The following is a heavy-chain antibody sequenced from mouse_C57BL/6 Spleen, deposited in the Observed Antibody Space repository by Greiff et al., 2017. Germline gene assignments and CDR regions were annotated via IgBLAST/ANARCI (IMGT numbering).Heavy chain of an antibody. J-gene: IGHJ4*01. V-gene: IGHV2-2*01. CDR3: ARRFYDGAMDY. Sequence: QVQLQQSGPGLVQPSQSLSITCTVSGFSLTSYGVHWVRQSPGKGLEWLGVIWSGGSTDYNAAFISRLSISKDNSKSQVFFKMNSLQADDTAIYYCARRFYDGAMDYWGQGTSVTVSS. CDR2: IWSGGST. CDR1: GFSLTSYG. D-gene: IGHD2-12*01.